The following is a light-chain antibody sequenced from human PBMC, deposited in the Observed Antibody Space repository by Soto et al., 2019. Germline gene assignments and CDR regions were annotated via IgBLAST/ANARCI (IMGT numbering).Light chain of an antibody. V-gene: IGKV1-33*01. Sequence: DIQMTQSPSSLSASVGDRVTITCQASKDINNNLNWYQHKRGTAPKLLLYDASNLEVGVPSRVSGSGSGTDFTFTIISLQPEDFATYYCQHNDDLYTFGQGTRLEIK. J-gene: IGKJ2*01. CDR2: DAS. CDR1: KDINNN. CDR3: QHNDDLYT.